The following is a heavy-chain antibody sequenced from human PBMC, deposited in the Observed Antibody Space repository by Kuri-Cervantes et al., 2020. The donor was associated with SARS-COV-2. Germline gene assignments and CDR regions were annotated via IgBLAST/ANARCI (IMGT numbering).Heavy chain of an antibody. Sequence: GESLKISCAASGFTFSSYSMNWVRQAPGKGLEWVSSISSSSSYIYYADSVKGRFTISRDNSKNTLYLQMNSLRAEDTAVYYCARDRGIMINSRNWFDPWGQGTLVTVSS. CDR2: ISSSSSYI. V-gene: IGHV3-21*01. J-gene: IGHJ5*02. CDR1: GFTFSSYS. D-gene: IGHD3-16*01. CDR3: ARDRGIMINSRNWFDP.